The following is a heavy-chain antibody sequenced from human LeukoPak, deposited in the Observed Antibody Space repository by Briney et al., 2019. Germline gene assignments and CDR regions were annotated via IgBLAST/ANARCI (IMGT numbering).Heavy chain of an antibody. D-gene: IGHD4-23*01. Sequence: PGRSLRLSCVESGFAFHNYAMHWVRRPPGKGLEWVSAINWNSDTKAYADSVKGRFTISRDRARNSLYLQMDSLRPEDTALYYCAKDTGGNGAYFYAMDVWGQGTSVTVSS. CDR2: INWNSDTK. CDR3: AKDTGGNGAYFYAMDV. J-gene: IGHJ6*02. CDR1: GFAFHNYA. V-gene: IGHV3-9*01.